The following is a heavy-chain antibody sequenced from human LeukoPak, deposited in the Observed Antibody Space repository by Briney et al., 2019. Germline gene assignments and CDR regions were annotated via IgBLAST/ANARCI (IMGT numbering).Heavy chain of an antibody. D-gene: IGHD4/OR15-4a*01. CDR2: ISGNSSTI. J-gene: IGHJ4*02. CDR1: GFTFSSYC. V-gene: IGHV3-48*01. Sequence: GGSLRLSCAASGFTFSSYCMTWVRQAPGKGLEWVSYISGNSSTIYYADSVKGRFTISRDNSKNTLYLQMNSLRVEDTAVYFCARRAGAYSHPYDYWGQGTLVTVSS. CDR3: ARRAGAYSHPYDY.